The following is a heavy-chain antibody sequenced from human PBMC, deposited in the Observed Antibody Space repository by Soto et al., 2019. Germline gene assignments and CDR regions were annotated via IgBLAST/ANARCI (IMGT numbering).Heavy chain of an antibody. CDR3: AREKRVMGHYDC. V-gene: IGHV1-3*01. Sequence: ASVKVSCKASGYTFTSYAMHWVRQAPGQRLEKMGWINAGNGNTKYSQKFQGRVTITRDTSASTAYMELSSLRFEYTAVYYCAREKRVMGHYDCWGQGTMVTVSS. CDR2: INAGNGNT. J-gene: IGHJ3*01. D-gene: IGHD3-22*01. CDR1: GYTFTSYA.